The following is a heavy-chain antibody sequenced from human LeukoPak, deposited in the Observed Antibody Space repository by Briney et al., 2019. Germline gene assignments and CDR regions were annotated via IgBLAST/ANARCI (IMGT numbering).Heavy chain of an antibody. CDR2: INPNSGGT. J-gene: IGHJ4*02. D-gene: IGHD6-13*01. V-gene: IGHV1-2*06. Sequence: VASVKVSCKASGGTFSSYAISWVRQAPGQGLEWMGRINPNSGGTNYAQKFQGRVTMTRDTSISTAYMEVSRLRYDDTAVYYCARGMGIVAAEFDNWGQGTLVTVSS. CDR3: ARGMGIVAAEFDN. CDR1: GGTFSSYA.